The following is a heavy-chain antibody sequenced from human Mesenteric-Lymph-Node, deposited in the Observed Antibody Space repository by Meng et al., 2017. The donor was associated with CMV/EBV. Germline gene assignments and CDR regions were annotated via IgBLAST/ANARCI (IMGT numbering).Heavy chain of an antibody. CDR2: ISYDGKTQ. Sequence: GGSLRLSCAASGFTFIAYAFHWVRQAPGKGLEWVAVISYDGKTQYYADSVKGRFTISRDNSNNMLYLQMSSLRLEDTAVYYCARAPRMTISGVARHRMDVWGQGTTVTVSS. D-gene: IGHD3-3*01. V-gene: IGHV3-30*04. J-gene: IGHJ6*02. CDR3: ARAPRMTISGVARHRMDV. CDR1: GFTFIAYA.